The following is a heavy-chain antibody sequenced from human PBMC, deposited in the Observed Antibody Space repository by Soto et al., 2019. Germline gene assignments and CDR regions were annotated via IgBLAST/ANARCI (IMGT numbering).Heavy chain of an antibody. D-gene: IGHD5-12*01. Sequence: QVQLVQSGAEVKKPGSSVTVSCKASGGTFSSYAISWVRQAPGQGLEWMGGIIPVFGTANYAQKFQGRVTITADESTSTAYMELSSLRSEDTAVYYCARARYSGYVVGNWFDPWGQGTLVTVSS. CDR2: IIPVFGTA. CDR3: ARARYSGYVVGNWFDP. V-gene: IGHV1-69*01. CDR1: GGTFSSYA. J-gene: IGHJ5*02.